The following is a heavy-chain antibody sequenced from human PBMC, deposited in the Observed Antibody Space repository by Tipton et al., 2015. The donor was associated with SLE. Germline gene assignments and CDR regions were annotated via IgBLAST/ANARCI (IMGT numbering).Heavy chain of an antibody. D-gene: IGHD3-9*01. CDR3: ARRMSTVQLLRYGMDV. J-gene: IGHJ6*02. V-gene: IGHV4-61*02. CDR2: IYTSGST. Sequence: TLSLTCTVSGGSISSSSYYWGWIRQPAGKGLEWIGRIYTSGSTNYNPSLKSRVTISVDTSKNQFSLKLSTVTAADTAVYYCARRMSTVQLLRYGMDVWGQGTTVTVSS. CDR1: GGSISSSSYY.